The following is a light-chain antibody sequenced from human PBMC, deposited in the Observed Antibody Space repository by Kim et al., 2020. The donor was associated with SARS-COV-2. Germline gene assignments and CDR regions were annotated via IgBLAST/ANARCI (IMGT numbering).Light chain of an antibody. CDR1: SDNIASNY. CDR3: QSYDSSNWV. CDR2: EDN. V-gene: IGLV6-57*03. Sequence: GKTVTISCTRSSDNIASNYVQWYQQRPGSAPTTVIYEDNQRPSGVPDRFSGSIDSSSNSASLTISGLKTEDEADYYCQSYDSSNWVFGGGTQLTVL. J-gene: IGLJ3*02.